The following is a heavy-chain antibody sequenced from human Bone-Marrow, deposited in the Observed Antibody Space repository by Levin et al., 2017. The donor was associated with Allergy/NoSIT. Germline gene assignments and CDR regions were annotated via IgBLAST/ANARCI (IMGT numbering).Heavy chain of an antibody. Sequence: PSETLSLTCTVSGGSISSSSYYWGWIRQPPGKGLEWIGSIYYSGSTYYNPSLKSRVTISVDTSKNQFSLKLSSVTAADTAVYYCASVSKSLSPGADSTAVIGFDPWGQGTLVTVSS. CDR2: IYYSGST. V-gene: IGHV4-39*01. CDR3: ASVSKSLSPGADSTAVIGFDP. CDR1: GGSISSSSYY. D-gene: IGHD2-2*01. J-gene: IGHJ5*02.